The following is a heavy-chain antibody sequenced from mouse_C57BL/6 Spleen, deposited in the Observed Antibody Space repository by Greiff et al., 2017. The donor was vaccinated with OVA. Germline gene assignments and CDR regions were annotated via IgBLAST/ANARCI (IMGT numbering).Heavy chain of an antibody. J-gene: IGHJ2*01. CDR1: GYTFTSYW. CDR3: AREDSLFDY. Sequence: QVQLKQPGAELVRPGSSVKLSCKASGYTFTSYWMHWVKQRPIQGLEWIGNIDPSDIETHYNQKFKDKATLTVDKSSSTAYMQLSSLTSEDSAVYYCAREDSLFDYWGQGTTLTVSS. D-gene: IGHD6-2*01. V-gene: IGHV1-52*01. CDR2: IDPSDIET.